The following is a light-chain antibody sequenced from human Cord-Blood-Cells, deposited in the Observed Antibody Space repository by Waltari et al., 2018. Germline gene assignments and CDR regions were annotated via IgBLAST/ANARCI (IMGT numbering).Light chain of an antibody. CDR2: EGS. CDR1: SSDVGSYNL. Sequence: QSALTQPASVSGSPGQSITNSCTGTSSDVGSYNLVSWYQQHPGKAPKLMIYEGSKRPSGVSNRVSGSKSGNTASLTISGLQAEDEADYYCCSYAGSSTFYVFGTGTKVTVL. J-gene: IGLJ1*01. V-gene: IGLV2-23*01. CDR3: CSYAGSSTFYV.